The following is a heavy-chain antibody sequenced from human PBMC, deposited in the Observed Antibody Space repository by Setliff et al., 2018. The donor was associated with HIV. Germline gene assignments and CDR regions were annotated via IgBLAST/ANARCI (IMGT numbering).Heavy chain of an antibody. D-gene: IGHD3-3*01. CDR1: GYTFTSYY. Sequence: GASVMVSCKASGYTFTSYYIYWVRQAPGQGLEWMGIINPTGGKTNYAQKFQGRVTMTRDTSTSTVYMELSSLRSEDTAVYYCAREGDPFGAAAYNWFDPWGQGTRVTVSS. J-gene: IGHJ5*02. V-gene: IGHV1-46*01. CDR2: INPTGGKT. CDR3: AREGDPFGAAAYNWFDP.